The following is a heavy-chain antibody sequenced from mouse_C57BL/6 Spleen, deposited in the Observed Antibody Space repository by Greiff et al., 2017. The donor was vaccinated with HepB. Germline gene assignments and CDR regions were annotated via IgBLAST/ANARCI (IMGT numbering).Heavy chain of an antibody. V-gene: IGHV1-7*01. Sequence: VQLQQSGAELAKPGASVKLSCKASGYTFTSYWMHWVKQRPGQGLEWIGYINPSSGYTKYNQKFKDKATLTEDKSSSTAYMQLSSLTYEDSAVYYCATDYGSSLYWYFDVWGTGTTVTVSS. D-gene: IGHD1-1*01. CDR2: INPSSGYT. CDR3: ATDYGSSLYWYFDV. J-gene: IGHJ1*03. CDR1: GYTFTSYW.